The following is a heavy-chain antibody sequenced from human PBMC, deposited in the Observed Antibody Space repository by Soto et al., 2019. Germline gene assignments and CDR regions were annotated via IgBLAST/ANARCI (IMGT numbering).Heavy chain of an antibody. CDR3: ARRDYYDSSGFYYFDY. CDR2: IYYSGST. D-gene: IGHD3-22*01. V-gene: IGHV4-31*03. J-gene: IGHJ4*02. CDR1: GGSISSGGYY. Sequence: SETLSLTCTVSGGSISSGGYYWNWIRQHPGKGLEWIGYIYYSGSTYYNPSLKSRVTISVDTSKNQFSLKLSSVTAADTAVYYCARRDYYDSSGFYYFDYWGQGTLVTVS.